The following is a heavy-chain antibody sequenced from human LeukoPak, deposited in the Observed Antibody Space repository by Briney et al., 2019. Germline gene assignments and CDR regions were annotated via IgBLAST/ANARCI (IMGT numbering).Heavy chain of an antibody. CDR1: GGSISSGSYY. D-gene: IGHD3-22*01. V-gene: IGHV4-61*02. CDR3: AREPDYYDSSGYGD. Sequence: PSQTLSLTCTVSGGSISSGSYYWSWIRQPAGKGLEWIGRIYTSGSTNYNPSLKSRVTISVDTSKNQFSLKLSSVTAADTAVYYCAREPDYYDSSGYGDWGQGTLVTVSP. CDR2: IYTSGST. J-gene: IGHJ4*02.